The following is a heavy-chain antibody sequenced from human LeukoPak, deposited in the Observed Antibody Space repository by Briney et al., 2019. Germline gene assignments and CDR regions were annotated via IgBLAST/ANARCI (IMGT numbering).Heavy chain of an antibody. CDR3: AREPYCTNGVCSAY. D-gene: IGHD2-8*01. J-gene: IGHJ4*02. V-gene: IGHV4-4*07. CDR2: IYTSGNT. CDR1: GGSISSYC. Sequence: SETLSLTCTVSGGSISSYCWSWIRQPAGKGLEWIGRIYTSGNTNYNPSLRSRVTMSVDTSKNQFSLKLSSVTAADTAVYYCAREPYCTNGVCSAYWGQGTLVTVSS.